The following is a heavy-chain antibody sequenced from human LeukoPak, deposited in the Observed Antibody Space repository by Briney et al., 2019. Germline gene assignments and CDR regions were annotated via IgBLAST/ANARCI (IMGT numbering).Heavy chain of an antibody. CDR3: GRGTPPSY. CDR2: IGGSGSTV. Sequence: GGSLRLSCAVSGFTFSSYTMNWVRQAPGKGLEWLSYIGGSGSTVYYADSVMGRFTISRDNAKNSLYLQMNSLRADDTAVYYCGRGTPPSYWGQGTLVTVSS. V-gene: IGHV3-48*01. CDR1: GFTFSSYT. J-gene: IGHJ4*02.